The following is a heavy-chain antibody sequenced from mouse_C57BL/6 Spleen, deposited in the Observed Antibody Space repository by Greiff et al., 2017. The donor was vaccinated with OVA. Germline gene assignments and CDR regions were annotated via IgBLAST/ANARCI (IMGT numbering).Heavy chain of an antibody. D-gene: IGHD2-5*01. CDR2: IDPSDSYT. CDR1: GYTFTSYW. J-gene: IGHJ3*01. V-gene: IGHV1-69*01. Sequence: QVQLQQPGAELVMPGASVKLSCKASGYTFTSYWMHWVKQRPGQGLEWIGEIDPSDSYTNYNQKFKGKSTLTVDKSSSTAYMQLSSLTSEDSAVYYCAGSNYGISFAYWGQGTLVTVSA. CDR3: AGSNYGISFAY.